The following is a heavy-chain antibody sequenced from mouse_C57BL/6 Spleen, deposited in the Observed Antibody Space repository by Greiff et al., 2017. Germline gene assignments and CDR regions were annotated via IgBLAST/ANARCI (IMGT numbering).Heavy chain of an antibody. CDR2: IHPNSGST. J-gene: IGHJ4*01. Sequence: QVQLQQPGAELVKPGASVKLSCKASGYTFTSYWMHWVKQRPGQGLEWIGMIHPNSGSTNYNEKFKSKATLTVDKSSSTAYMELNSLTSEDSAVYYCARSGYYGRETRCAMDYWGQGTSVTVSA. CDR3: ARSGYYGRETRCAMDY. CDR1: GYTFTSYW. V-gene: IGHV1-64*01. D-gene: IGHD1-1*01.